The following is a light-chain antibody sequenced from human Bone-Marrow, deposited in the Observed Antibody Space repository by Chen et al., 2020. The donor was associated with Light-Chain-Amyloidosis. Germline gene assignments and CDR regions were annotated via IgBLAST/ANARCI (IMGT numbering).Light chain of an antibody. J-gene: IGLJ2*01. Sequence: SYELTQPPSVSVSPGQTARITCSGDDLPTKYAYWYQQKPGQAPALVIHRDTERPSGIAERFSGSSSGTTATVTLSGAQAEDEADYHCQSADSSGTYEVIFGGGTKLTVL. CDR2: RDT. CDR1: DLPTKY. V-gene: IGLV3-25*03. CDR3: QSADSSGTYEVI.